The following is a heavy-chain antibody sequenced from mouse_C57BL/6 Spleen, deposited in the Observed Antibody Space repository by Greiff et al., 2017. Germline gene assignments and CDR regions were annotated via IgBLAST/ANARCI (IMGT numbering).Heavy chain of an antibody. CDR3: ARVGVITCFDY. J-gene: IGHJ2*01. CDR1: GYSITSGYY. D-gene: IGHD1-1*01. Sequence: EVKLQESGPGLVKPSQSLSLTCSVTGYSITSGYYWNWIRQFPGNKLEWMGYISYDGSNNYNPSLKNRISITRDTTKNQFFLKLNSVTTEDTATYYCARVGVITCFDYWGQGTTLTVSS. CDR2: ISYDGSN. V-gene: IGHV3-6*01.